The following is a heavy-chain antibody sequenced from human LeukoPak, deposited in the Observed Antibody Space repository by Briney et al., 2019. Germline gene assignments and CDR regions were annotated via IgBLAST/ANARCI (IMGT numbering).Heavy chain of an antibody. J-gene: IGHJ5*01. CDR1: GYTFTSYG. V-gene: IGHV1-8*02. CDR2: MNPNRAKT. CDR3: ARVRLSGSGFDS. Sequence: ASVKVSCKASGYTFTSYGISWVRQAPGHGLEWMGEMNPNRAKTAYHQKFLGRVTMTWNTSVNTAYMELTSLTSEDTAVYYCARVRLSGSGFDSWGQGTPVTVSS.